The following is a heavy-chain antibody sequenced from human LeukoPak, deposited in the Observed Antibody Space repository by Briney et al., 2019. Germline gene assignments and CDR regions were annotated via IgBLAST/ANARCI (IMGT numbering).Heavy chain of an antibody. CDR3: ARDLDPLWFGESPLGY. CDR1: GGSFSGYY. D-gene: IGHD3-10*01. CDR2: IYYSGST. J-gene: IGHJ4*02. Sequence: SETLSLNCAVYGGSFSGYYWSWIRQHPGKGLEWIGYIYYSGSTYYNPSLKSRVTISVDTSKNQFSLKLSSVTAADTAVYYCARDLDPLWFGESPLGYWGQGTLVTVSS. V-gene: IGHV4-31*11.